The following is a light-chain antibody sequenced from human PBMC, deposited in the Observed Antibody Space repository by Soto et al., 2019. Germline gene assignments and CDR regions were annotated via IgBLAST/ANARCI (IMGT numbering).Light chain of an antibody. CDR2: GAS. Sequence: EIVLTQSPGTLSLSPGERATLSCRASQSVSSNYLAWYQQKPGQAPRLLIYGASSRATGIPDRFSGSGSGPDFTLTISRLEPEDFAVYYCQQYGSSPMCTFGQGTKLEIK. V-gene: IGKV3-20*01. CDR3: QQYGSSPMCT. CDR1: QSVSSNY. J-gene: IGKJ2*02.